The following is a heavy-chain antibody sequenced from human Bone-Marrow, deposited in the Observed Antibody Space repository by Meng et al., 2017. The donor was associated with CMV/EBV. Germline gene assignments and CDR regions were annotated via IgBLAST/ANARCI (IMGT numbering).Heavy chain of an antibody. CDR1: GYTCTSYG. J-gene: IGHJ5*02. D-gene: IGHD5-18*01. V-gene: IGHV1-18*01. CDR3: ARVNGYLNWFDP. Sequence: CKASGYTCTSYGISWVRQAPGQGLEWMGWISAYNGNTNYAQKLQGSVTMTTDTSTSTAYMELRSLRSDDTAVYYCARVNGYLNWFDPWGQGTLVTVSS. CDR2: ISAYNGNT.